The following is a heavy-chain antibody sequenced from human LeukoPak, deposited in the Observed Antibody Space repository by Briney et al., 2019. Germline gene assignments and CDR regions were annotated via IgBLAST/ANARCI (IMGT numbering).Heavy chain of an antibody. Sequence: PSETLSLTCTVSGASVSSNSYHWSWIRQAPGKGLEWVSAISGSGGSTYYADSVKGRFTISRDNSKNTLYLQMNSLRAEDTAVYYCAEPPPYDSSGYYFDYWGQGTLVTVSS. CDR1: GASVSSNSYH. CDR3: AEPPPYDSSGYYFDY. J-gene: IGHJ4*02. CDR2: ISGSGGST. V-gene: IGHV3-23*01. D-gene: IGHD3-22*01.